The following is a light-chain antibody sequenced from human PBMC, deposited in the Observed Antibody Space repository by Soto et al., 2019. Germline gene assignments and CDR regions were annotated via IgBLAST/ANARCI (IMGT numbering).Light chain of an antibody. CDR2: GNS. V-gene: IGLV1-40*01. Sequence: QSVLTQPPSVSGAPGQRVTISCTGSSSNIGAGYDVHWYQQLPGTAPKLLIYGNSNRPSGVPDRFSGSKSGTAASLAITGLQAEDEAEYYCQSYDSSLSGHVVFGGGTQLTVL. J-gene: IGLJ2*01. CDR1: SSNIGAGYD. CDR3: QSYDSSLSGHVV.